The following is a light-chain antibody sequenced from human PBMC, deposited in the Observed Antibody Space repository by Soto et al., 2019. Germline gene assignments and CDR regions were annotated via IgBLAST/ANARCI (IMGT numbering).Light chain of an antibody. Sequence: DIQMTQSPSTLSASVGDRVTITCRASQSISSWLAWYQQKPGKAPNLLIYKASSLESGVPSSFSGSGSGTEFTLTISILQPDDFATYYCQQYNSYPLTFGGGTKVEIK. CDR3: QQYNSYPLT. CDR1: QSISSW. J-gene: IGKJ4*01. V-gene: IGKV1-5*03. CDR2: KAS.